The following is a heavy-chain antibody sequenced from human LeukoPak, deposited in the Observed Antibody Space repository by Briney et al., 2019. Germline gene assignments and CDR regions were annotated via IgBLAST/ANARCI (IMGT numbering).Heavy chain of an antibody. CDR3: ARHLGEAASPYDY. CDR1: GGSISGYY. D-gene: IGHD6-13*01. Sequence: SETLSLTCTVSGGSISGYYWSWIRQPPGKGLEWIGYIYYSGSTNYNPSLKSRVTISVDTSKNQFSLKLSSVTAADTAVYYCARHLGEAASPYDYWGQGTLVTVSS. V-gene: IGHV4-59*08. J-gene: IGHJ4*02. CDR2: IYYSGST.